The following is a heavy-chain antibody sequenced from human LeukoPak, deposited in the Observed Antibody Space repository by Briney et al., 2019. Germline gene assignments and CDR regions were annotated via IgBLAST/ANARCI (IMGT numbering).Heavy chain of an antibody. D-gene: IGHD6-19*01. CDR1: GFTFDDYV. V-gene: IGHV3-9*01. J-gene: IGHJ4*02. CDR3: AKAVAVAYYFDY. CDR2: ISWNSGSI. Sequence: PGGSLRLSCAASGFTFDDYVMHWVRQAPGKGPEWVSGISWNSGSIGYADSVKGRFTISRDNAKNSLYLQMNSRRDEDTALYYCAKAVAVAYYFDYWGQGTLVTVSS.